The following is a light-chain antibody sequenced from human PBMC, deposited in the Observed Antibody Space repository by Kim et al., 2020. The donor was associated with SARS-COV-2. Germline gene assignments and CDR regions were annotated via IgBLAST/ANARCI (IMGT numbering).Light chain of an antibody. J-gene: IGKJ2*01. CDR2: GAS. CDR1: QPVSCGY. V-gene: IGKV3-20*01. Sequence: SPGERATLSCRASQPVSCGYLAWCQQKAGQPPRLLIYGASSRATGIPDRFSGSRSATDLNLTISRQEPEDFAVYYCQQYGSSPPYTFGQGTNLEI. CDR3: QQYGSSPPYT.